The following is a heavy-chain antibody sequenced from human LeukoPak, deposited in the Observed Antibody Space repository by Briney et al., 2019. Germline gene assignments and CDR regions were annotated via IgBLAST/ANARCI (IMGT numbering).Heavy chain of an antibody. Sequence: GGSLRLSCAASGFTFSSYSMNWVRQAPGKGLEWVSSISSSSSYIYYADSVKGRFTISRDNAKNSLYLQMNSLRAEDTAVYYCARRNTGGVYPHYYYYMDVWGKGTTVTVSS. J-gene: IGHJ6*03. D-gene: IGHD2-8*02. V-gene: IGHV3-21*01. CDR3: ARRNTGGVYPHYYYYMDV. CDR1: GFTFSSYS. CDR2: ISSSSSYI.